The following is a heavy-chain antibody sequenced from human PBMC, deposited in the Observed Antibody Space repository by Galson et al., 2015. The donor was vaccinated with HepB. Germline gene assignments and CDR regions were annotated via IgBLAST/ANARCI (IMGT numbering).Heavy chain of an antibody. CDR2: INSAGSST. CDR3: ARDRSARHSGYDWGYYYYYGMDV. V-gene: IGHV3-74*01. D-gene: IGHD5-12*01. J-gene: IGHJ6*02. CDR1: GFTFSSHW. Sequence: SLRLSCAASGFTFSSHWMHWVRQAPGKGLVWVSRINSAGSSTNYADSVKGRFTISRDNAKNALYLQMNRLRAEDTAVYYCARDRSARHSGYDWGYYYYYGMDVWGQGTTVTVSS.